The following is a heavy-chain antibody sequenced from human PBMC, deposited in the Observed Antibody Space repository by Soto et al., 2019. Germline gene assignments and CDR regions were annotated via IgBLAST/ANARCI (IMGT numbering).Heavy chain of an antibody. CDR1: GYSFTSCW. V-gene: IGHV5-51*01. D-gene: IGHD2-8*01. J-gene: IGHJ4*02. CDR2: IYPGDSDT. Sequence: GESLKISCKGSGYSFTSCWIGWVRQMPGKGLEWMGIIYPGDSDTRYSPSFQGQVTISADKSISTAYLQWSSLKASDTAMYYCARLSGYCTNGVCYTGRDFDYWGQGTLVTVSS. CDR3: ARLSGYCTNGVCYTGRDFDY.